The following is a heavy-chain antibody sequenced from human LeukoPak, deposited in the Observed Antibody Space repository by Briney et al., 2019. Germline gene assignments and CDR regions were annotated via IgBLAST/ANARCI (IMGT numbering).Heavy chain of an antibody. CDR3: ARSTAVADNADY. D-gene: IGHD6-19*01. Sequence: ASVKVSCKASGYTFTGYYMYWVRQAPGQGLEWMGWTNPNSGGTNYAQKFQGRVTMTRDTSISTAYMELSRLRSDDTAVYYCARSTAVADNADYWGQGTLVTVSS. V-gene: IGHV1-2*02. CDR1: GYTFTGYY. J-gene: IGHJ4*02. CDR2: TNPNSGGT.